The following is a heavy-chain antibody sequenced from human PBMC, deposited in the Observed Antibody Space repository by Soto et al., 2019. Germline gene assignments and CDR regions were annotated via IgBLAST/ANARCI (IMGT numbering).Heavy chain of an antibody. J-gene: IGHJ4*02. Sequence: QLQVQESGPGLVKPSETLSLTCTVSGDSIISSNFYWDWVRQPPGQGLEWIGSIYYSGNTYYNPSLQSRVIISVDTSKNQFFLKLSSVTAADTAVYYCARRKMTTLVKAIDCWGQGTLVTVAS. CDR2: IYYSGNT. CDR1: GDSIISSNFY. V-gene: IGHV4-39*01. CDR3: ARRKMTTLVKAIDC. D-gene: IGHD3-16*01.